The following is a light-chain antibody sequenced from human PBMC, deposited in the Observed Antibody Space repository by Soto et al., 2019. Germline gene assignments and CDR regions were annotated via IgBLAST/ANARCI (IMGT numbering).Light chain of an antibody. CDR2: GAS. V-gene: IGKV3-20*01. Sequence: ENVLTQSPGTLSSSPGERATLSCRASQSVSSSYLAWYQHKPDQAPRLLLYGASSRATGIPDRFSGSGSGTDFSLTISRLEPEDFAVHFCQQYGSLRTFGQGTKVEI. CDR3: QQYGSLRT. J-gene: IGKJ1*01. CDR1: QSVSSSY.